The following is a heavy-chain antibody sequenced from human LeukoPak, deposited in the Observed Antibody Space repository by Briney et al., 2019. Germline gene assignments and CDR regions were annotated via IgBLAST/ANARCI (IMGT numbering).Heavy chain of an antibody. V-gene: IGHV3-23*01. J-gene: IGHJ3*02. CDR2: ISGSGGST. CDR3: AKDHFHCSSTSCYDDAFDI. D-gene: IGHD2-2*01. CDR1: GFTFSSYS. Sequence: GGSLRLSCAASGFTFSSYSMNWVRQAPGKGLEWVSAISGSGGSTYYADSVKGRFTISRDNSKNTLYLQMNSLRAEDTAVYYCAKDHFHCSSTSCYDDAFDIWGQGTMVTVSS.